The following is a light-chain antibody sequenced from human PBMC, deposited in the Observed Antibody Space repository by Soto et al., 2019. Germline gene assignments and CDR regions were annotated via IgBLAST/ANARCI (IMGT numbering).Light chain of an antibody. CDR3: CSFAGSSTYV. CDR1: SRDVGSYNL. J-gene: IGLJ1*01. Sequence: QSVLTQPASVSGSPGQSITISCTGTSRDVGSYNLVSWYQQHPGNAPKLIIYEGTKRPSGVSYRFSGSKSGNTASLTISGLQEEDEGDYHCCSFAGSSTYVFGTGTKDTVL. V-gene: IGLV2-23*01. CDR2: EGT.